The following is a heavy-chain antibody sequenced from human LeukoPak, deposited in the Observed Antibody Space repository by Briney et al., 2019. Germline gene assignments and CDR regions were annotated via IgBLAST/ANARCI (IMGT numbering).Heavy chain of an antibody. D-gene: IGHD3-10*02. Sequence: SSDTLSLTCAVSRYSISSSNWWGWIRQPPGKGLEWIGEINHSGSTNYNPSLKSRLTISVDTSKNQFSLKLSSVTAADTAVYYCARGMFAQAWGQGTLVTVSS. CDR3: ARGMFAQA. CDR1: RYSISSSNW. CDR2: INHSGST. V-gene: IGHV4-28*03. J-gene: IGHJ5*02.